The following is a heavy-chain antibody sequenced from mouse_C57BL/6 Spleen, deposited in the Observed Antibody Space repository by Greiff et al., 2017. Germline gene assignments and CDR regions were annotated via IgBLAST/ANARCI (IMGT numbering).Heavy chain of an antibody. CDR3: ARPLDSSGAWFAY. V-gene: IGHV1-55*01. Sequence: QVQLQQPGAELVKPGASVKMSCKASGYTFTSYWITWVKQRPGQGLEWIGDIYPGSGSTNYNEKFKSKATLTVDTSSSTAYMQLSSLTSEDAAVYDCARPLDSSGAWFAYWGQGTLVTVSA. J-gene: IGHJ3*01. D-gene: IGHD3-2*02. CDR2: IYPGSGST. CDR1: GYTFTSYW.